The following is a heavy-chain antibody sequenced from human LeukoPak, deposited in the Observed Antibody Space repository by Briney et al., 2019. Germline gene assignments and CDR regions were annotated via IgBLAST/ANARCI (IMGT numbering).Heavy chain of an antibody. D-gene: IGHD3-10*01. V-gene: IGHV3-15*01. J-gene: IGHJ4*02. CDR2: IKSKTDGGTT. CDR1: GFTFSNAW. CDR3: TTDLWFGELLFPY. Sequence: GGSLRLSCAASGFTFSNAWMSWVRQAPGKGLEWVGRIKSKTDGGTTDYAAPVKGRFTISRDDSKNTLYLQMNSLKTEDTAVYYCTTDLWFGELLFPYWGQGTLVTVSS.